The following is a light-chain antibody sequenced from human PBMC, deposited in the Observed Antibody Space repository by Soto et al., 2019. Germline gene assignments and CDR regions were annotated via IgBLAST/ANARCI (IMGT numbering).Light chain of an antibody. Sequence: QSVLTQPPSVSAAPGQEVTISCSGSSSNIGNNYVSWYQQLPGTAPKLLIYENNKRPSGIPDRFSGSKSGTSATLGITGLQTGDEADYYCGTWDSSLSVYVFGTGTKVTXL. CDR2: ENN. V-gene: IGLV1-51*02. J-gene: IGLJ1*01. CDR1: SSNIGNNY. CDR3: GTWDSSLSVYV.